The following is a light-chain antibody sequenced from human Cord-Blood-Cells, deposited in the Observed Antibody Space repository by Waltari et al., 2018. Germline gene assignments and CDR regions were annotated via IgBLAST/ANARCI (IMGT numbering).Light chain of an antibody. J-gene: IGLJ3*02. Sequence: QLVLTQSPSASASLGASVKLTCTLSSGHSSYAIAWHQQQPEKGPRYLMKLNNDGSHSKGDGIPDRFSGSSSGAERYLTISSRQSEDEADYYCQTWGTGIRVFGGGTKLTVL. CDR1: SGHSSYA. CDR3: QTWGTGIRV. CDR2: LNNDGSH. V-gene: IGLV4-69*01.